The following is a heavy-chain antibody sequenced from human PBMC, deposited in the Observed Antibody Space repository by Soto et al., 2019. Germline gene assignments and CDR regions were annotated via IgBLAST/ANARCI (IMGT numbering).Heavy chain of an antibody. J-gene: IGHJ4*02. Sequence: SETLSLTCVLSGGSISRRNWWSWVRQPPGKGLEWIGEIYDSESTNYNPSLKSRVTISVDKSKKEVSLRLTSVIAADTAVYYCTHGDSANDYWGQGTLVTVSS. D-gene: IGHD4-17*01. CDR1: GGSISRRNW. CDR2: IYDSEST. V-gene: IGHV4-4*02. CDR3: THGDSANDY.